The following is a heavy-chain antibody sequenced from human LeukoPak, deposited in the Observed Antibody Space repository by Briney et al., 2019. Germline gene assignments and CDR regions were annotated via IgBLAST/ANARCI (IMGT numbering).Heavy chain of an antibody. V-gene: IGHV1-58*01. D-gene: IGHD3-16*01. J-gene: IGHJ4*02. CDR2: IIIGSGAT. Sequence: SVKVSCKASGFTSTNFAVQWVRQARGQRLEWIGWIIIGSGATKCAQDFQERVTITRDLSTSTLYMELRSLTSEDTAVYYCAADLSNPRMGASYLDSWGQGTLVTVSS. CDR1: GFTSTNFA. CDR3: AADLSNPRMGASYLDS.